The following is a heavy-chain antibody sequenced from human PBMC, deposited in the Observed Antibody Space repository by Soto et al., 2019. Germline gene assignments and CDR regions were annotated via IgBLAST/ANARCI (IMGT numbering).Heavy chain of an antibody. D-gene: IGHD5-18*01. CDR1: GGSISSGDYY. J-gene: IGHJ4*02. CDR3: VRVVETAMVSDYFDY. V-gene: IGHV4-30-4*01. Sequence: SETLSLTCTVSGGSISSGDYYWSWIRQPPGKGLEWIGYIYYSGSTYYNPSLKSRVTISVDTSKNQFSLKLSSGTAADTAVYYCVRVVETAMVSDYFDYWRQGPLVIASS. CDR2: IYYSGST.